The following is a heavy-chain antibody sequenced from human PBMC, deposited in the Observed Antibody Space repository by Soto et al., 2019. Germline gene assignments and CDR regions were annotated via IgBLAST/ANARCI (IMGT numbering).Heavy chain of an antibody. CDR1: GFIFSSYG. CDR2: IWYDGSNT. CDR3: AKVLRSTYYDFWSGYYASLGDYYYGMDV. Sequence: PGGSLRLSCAASGFIFSSYGMHWVRQAPGKGLEWVAGIWYDGSNTFYSDAVKGRFSISRDNSKNTLYLQMNSLRAEDTAVYYCAKVLRSTYYDFWSGYYASLGDYYYGMDVWGQGTTVTVSS. D-gene: IGHD3-3*01. V-gene: IGHV3-30*02. J-gene: IGHJ6*02.